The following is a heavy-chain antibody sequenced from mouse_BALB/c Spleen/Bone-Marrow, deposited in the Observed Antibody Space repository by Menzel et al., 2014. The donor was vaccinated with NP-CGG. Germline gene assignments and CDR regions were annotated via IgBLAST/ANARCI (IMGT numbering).Heavy chain of an antibody. V-gene: IGHV4-1*02. CDR1: GFDFSRYW. CDR3: ALSLYCSPWFTY. J-gene: IGHJ3*01. CDR2: INPDSSTI. D-gene: IGHD1-1*01. Sequence: EVQLQESGGGLVQPGGSLKLSCAASGFDFSRYWMSWVRQAPGKGLEWIGGINPDSSTIKYAQYLKDKFIISRDNAKYTLYLQMSKVRTEHTALYYDALSLYCSPWFTYWGQGTLVTVSS.